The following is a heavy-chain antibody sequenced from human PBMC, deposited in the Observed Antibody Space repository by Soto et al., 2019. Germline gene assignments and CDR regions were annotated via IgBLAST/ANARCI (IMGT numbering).Heavy chain of an antibody. CDR3: ARGLYSSDSSAYYSP. CDR2: ISSSSSYI. CDR1: GFTFSSYS. J-gene: IGHJ5*02. Sequence: EVQLVESGGGLVKPGGSLRLSCAASGFTFSSYSMNWVRQAPGKGLEWVSSISSSSSYIYYADSVKGRFTISRDNAKNSLYLQMNSLRAEDTAVYYCARGLYSSDSSAYYSPWGQGTLVTVSS. V-gene: IGHV3-21*01. D-gene: IGHD3-22*01.